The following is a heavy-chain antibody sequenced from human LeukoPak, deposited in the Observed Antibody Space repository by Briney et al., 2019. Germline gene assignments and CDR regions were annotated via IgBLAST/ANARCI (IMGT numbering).Heavy chain of an antibody. CDR2: IYYSGST. J-gene: IGHJ5*02. CDR3: ARHPYSSSSEWFDP. CDR1: GGSISSSSYY. D-gene: IGHD6-6*01. Sequence: SETLSLTCTVSGGSISSSSYYWGWIRQPPGKGLEWIGSIYYSGSTYYNPSLKSRVTISVDTSKSQFSLKLSSVTAADTAAYYCARHPYSSSSEWFDPWGQGTLVTVSS. V-gene: IGHV4-39*01.